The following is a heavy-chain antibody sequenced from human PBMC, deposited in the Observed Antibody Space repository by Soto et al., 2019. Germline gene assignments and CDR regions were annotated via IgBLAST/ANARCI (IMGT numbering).Heavy chain of an antibody. D-gene: IGHD4-17*01. CDR1: GNTFSNYY. V-gene: IGHV1-69*13. J-gene: IGHJ4*02. CDR3: ARGLNYGEFDY. Sequence: GASVKVSCKASGNTFSNYYIHWVRQAPGQGLEWMGGIIPIFGTANYAQKFQGRVTITADESTSTAYMELSSLRSEDTAVYYCARGLNYGEFDYWGQGTLVTVSS. CDR2: IIPIFGTA.